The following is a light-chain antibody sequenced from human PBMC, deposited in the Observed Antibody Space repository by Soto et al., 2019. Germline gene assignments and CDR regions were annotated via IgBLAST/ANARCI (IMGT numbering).Light chain of an antibody. CDR3: QQYGIPRLT. CDR1: LSVSSNS. CDR2: GAS. V-gene: IGKV3-20*01. J-gene: IGKJ4*02. Sequence: EIVLTQSPGTLSLSPGEGDTLSCRASLSVSSNSLAWYQQKPGQAPRLLIYGASTRATGIRDRVSGSGSGTDFTLNIKELEPEDFEVYYCQQYGIPRLTFGGGTKVEIK.